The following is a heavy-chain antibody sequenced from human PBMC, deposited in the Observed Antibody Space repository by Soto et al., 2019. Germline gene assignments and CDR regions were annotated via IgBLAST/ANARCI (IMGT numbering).Heavy chain of an antibody. CDR3: ARVSGVAARQRHYYYYYGMDV. CDR2: IIPIFGTA. V-gene: IGHV1-69*06. CDR1: GGTFSSYA. D-gene: IGHD6-6*01. Sequence: GASVKVSCKASGGTFSSYAIGWVRQAPGQGLEWMGGIIPIFGTANYAQKFQGRVTITADKSTSTAYMELSSLRSEDTAVYYCARVSGVAARQRHYYYYYGMDVWGQGTTVTVSS. J-gene: IGHJ6*02.